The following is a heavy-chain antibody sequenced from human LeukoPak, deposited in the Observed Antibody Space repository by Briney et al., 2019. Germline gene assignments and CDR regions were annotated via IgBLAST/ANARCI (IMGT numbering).Heavy chain of an antibody. CDR1: GFTFSSYV. CDR3: AKSDGSGSYWGLDY. CDR2: ISGSGGST. V-gene: IGHV3-23*01. J-gene: IGHJ4*02. D-gene: IGHD3-10*01. Sequence: GGSLRLSCAASGFTFSSYVMSWVRQAPGKGLEWVSAISGSGGSTYYADSVKGRFTISRDNSKNTLYLQMNSLRAEDTAVYYCAKSDGSGSYWGLDYWGQGTLVTVSS.